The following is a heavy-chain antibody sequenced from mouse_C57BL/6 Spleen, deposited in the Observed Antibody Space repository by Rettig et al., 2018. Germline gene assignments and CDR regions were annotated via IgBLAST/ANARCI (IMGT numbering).Heavy chain of an antibody. J-gene: IGHJ1*03. CDR3: ARKSNYYGKRYFDV. Sequence: DVQLQQSGPELVKPGASVKISCKASGYTFTDYYMNWVKQSHGQSLEWIGDINPNNGGTSYNQKFKGKATLTVDKSSSTAYMELRSLTSEDSAVYYCARKSNYYGKRYFDVWGTGTTVTVSS. D-gene: IGHD1-1*01. CDR2: INPNNGGT. CDR1: GYTFTDYY. V-gene: IGHV1-26*01.